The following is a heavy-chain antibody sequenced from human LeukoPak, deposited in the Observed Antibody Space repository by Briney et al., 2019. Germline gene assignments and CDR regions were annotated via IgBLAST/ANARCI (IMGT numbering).Heavy chain of an antibody. CDR1: GFTFSSYW. Sequence: GGSLRLSCAASGFTFSSYWMTWVRQAPGKGLEWVANINQDGSEKYYVDSVKGRFSISRDNAENSLYLQMNSLRAEDTAVCYCAGNGDYIKWGQGTLVTVSS. CDR2: INQDGSEK. CDR3: AGNGDYIK. J-gene: IGHJ4*02. V-gene: IGHV3-7*01. D-gene: IGHD4-17*01.